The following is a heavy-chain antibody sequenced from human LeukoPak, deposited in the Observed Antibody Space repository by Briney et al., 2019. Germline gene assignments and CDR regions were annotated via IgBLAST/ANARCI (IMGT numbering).Heavy chain of an antibody. D-gene: IGHD6-19*01. CDR3: AKNPLVSGTIYFDS. CDR1: GFTFDDYA. Sequence: GGSLRLSCAASGFTFDDYAMHWVRQAPGKGLEWVSGISWNSGSIGYADSVKGRFTISRDNAKNSLYLQMNSLRAEDMAIYYCAKNPLVSGTIYFDSWGQGTLLTVSS. CDR2: ISWNSGSI. J-gene: IGHJ4*02. V-gene: IGHV3-9*03.